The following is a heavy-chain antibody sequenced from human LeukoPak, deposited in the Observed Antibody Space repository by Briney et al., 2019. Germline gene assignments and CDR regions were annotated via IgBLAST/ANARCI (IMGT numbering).Heavy chain of an antibody. D-gene: IGHD6-13*01. CDR2: ISYDGSNE. CDR1: GFTFSSYV. J-gene: IGHJ4*02. CDR3: ARDSRVAAAGSPFDY. V-gene: IGHV3-30*04. Sequence: GGSLRLSCAASGFTFSSYVMHWVRQAPGKGLEWVAIISYDGSNEYYADSVKGRFTISRDNSKNTLYLQMNSLRAEDTAVYYCARDSRVAAAGSPFDYWGQGTLVTVSS.